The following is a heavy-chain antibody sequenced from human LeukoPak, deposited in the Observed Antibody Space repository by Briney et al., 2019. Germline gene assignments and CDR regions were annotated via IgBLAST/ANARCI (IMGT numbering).Heavy chain of an antibody. V-gene: IGHV4-61*02. D-gene: IGHD1-26*01. CDR2: IYTNGHT. CDR3: ARVGVGANTVDY. J-gene: IGHJ4*02. CDR1: GGSISSGSYY. Sequence: PSQTLSLTCTVSGGSISSGSYYWSWIRQPAGKGLEWIGRIYTNGHTNYNPSLKSRVTISADTSKNQFSLNLSSVTAADTAVYYCARVGVGANTVDYWGQGTLVTVSS.